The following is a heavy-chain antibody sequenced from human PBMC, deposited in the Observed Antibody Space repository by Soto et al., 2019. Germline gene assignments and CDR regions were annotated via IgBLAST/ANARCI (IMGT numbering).Heavy chain of an antibody. CDR1: GFSFSSSS. J-gene: IGHJ6*02. D-gene: IGHD3-3*01. CDR2: ISSSSSAI. CDR3: ASGLYDAWAPPLGV. V-gene: IGHV3-48*01. Sequence: EVQLVESGGGLVQPGGSLRLSCAASGFSFSSSSMNWVRQAPGKGLEWLAYISSSSSAIYYADSVKGRFTISRDNAKNSLYLRMSGLIADDAAVYYCASGLYDAWAPPLGVWGQGTTVIVSS.